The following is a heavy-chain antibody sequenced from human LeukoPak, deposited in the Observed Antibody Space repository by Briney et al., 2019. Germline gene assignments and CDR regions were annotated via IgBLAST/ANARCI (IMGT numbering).Heavy chain of an antibody. Sequence: GGSLRPSCAASGFTFSDYYMGWIRQAPGKGLEWVSYISSSSSYTNYADSVKGRFTISRDNAKNSLYLQLSSLRAEDTAVYYCARDQDYGLDYWGQGTLVTVSS. CDR3: ARDQDYGLDY. V-gene: IGHV3-11*06. CDR1: GFTFSDYY. CDR2: ISSSSSYT. J-gene: IGHJ4*02. D-gene: IGHD4-17*01.